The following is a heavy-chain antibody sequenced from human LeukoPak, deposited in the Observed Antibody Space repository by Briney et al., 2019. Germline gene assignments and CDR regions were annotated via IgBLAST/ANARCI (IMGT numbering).Heavy chain of an antibody. V-gene: IGHV3-30*18. CDR2: ISYDGSNK. CDR1: GFTFSSYG. J-gene: IGHJ4*02. D-gene: IGHD2-15*01. CDR3: AKGDHVVAATRVVDY. Sequence: PGGSLRLSCAASGFTFSSYGMHWVRQAPGKGLEWVAVISYDGSNKYYADSVKGRFTTPRDNSKNTLYLQMNSLRAEDTAVYYCAKGDHVVAATRVVDYWGQGTLVTVSS.